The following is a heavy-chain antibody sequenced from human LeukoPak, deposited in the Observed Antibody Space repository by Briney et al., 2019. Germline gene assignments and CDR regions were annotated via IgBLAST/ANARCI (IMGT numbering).Heavy chain of an antibody. CDR2: INPNSGGT. D-gene: IGHD4-11*01. V-gene: IGHV1-2*02. J-gene: IGHJ4*02. Sequence: LEWMGWINPNSGGTNYAQKFQGRVTMTRDTSISTAYMEQSRLRSDDTAVYYCARALTVTTCHWGQGTLVTVSS. CDR3: ARALTVTTCH.